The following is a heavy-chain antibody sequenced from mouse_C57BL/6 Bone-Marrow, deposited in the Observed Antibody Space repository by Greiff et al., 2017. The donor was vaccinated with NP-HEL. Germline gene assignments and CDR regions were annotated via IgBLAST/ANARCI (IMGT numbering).Heavy chain of an antibody. CDR1: GFNIKDYY. Sequence: VQLKQSGAELVRPGASVKLSCTASGFNIKDYYMHWVKQRPEQGLEWIGRIDPEDGDTEYAPKFQGKATMTADTSSNTAYLQLSSLTSEDTAVYYCTRITTVVARDYWGQGTTLTVSS. D-gene: IGHD1-1*01. V-gene: IGHV14-1*01. CDR2: IDPEDGDT. J-gene: IGHJ2*01. CDR3: TRITTVVARDY.